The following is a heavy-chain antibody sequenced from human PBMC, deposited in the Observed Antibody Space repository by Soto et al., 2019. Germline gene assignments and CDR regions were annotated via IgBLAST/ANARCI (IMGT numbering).Heavy chain of an antibody. Sequence: GGSLRISCAASGFAVSSYSMHWVRQAPGKGLEWVAVISYDGSNKYYADSVKGRFTISRDNSKNTLYLQMNSLRAEDTAVYYCATPTLGVAGTLDYWGQGTLVTVSS. V-gene: IGHV3-30-3*01. D-gene: IGHD6-19*01. CDR1: GFAVSSYS. CDR2: ISYDGSNK. J-gene: IGHJ4*02. CDR3: ATPTLGVAGTLDY.